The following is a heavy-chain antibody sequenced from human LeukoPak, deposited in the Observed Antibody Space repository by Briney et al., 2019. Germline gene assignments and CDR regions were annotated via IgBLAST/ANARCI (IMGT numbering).Heavy chain of an antibody. V-gene: IGHV3-11*01. Sequence: GGSLRLSCTASGFSFSDYYMNWIRQAPGKGLEWLSYISSSGNTRHHADSVKGRFTISRDNAKNSLYPQLDSLRPEDTAVYYCARAPDSGYEDNWGQGTLVTVSS. D-gene: IGHD5-12*01. CDR3: ARAPDSGYEDN. CDR1: GFSFSDYY. CDR2: ISSSGNTR. J-gene: IGHJ4*02.